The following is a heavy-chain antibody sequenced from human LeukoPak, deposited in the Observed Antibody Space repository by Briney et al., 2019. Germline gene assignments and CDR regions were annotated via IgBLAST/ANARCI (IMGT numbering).Heavy chain of an antibody. V-gene: IGHV1-18*01. J-gene: IGHJ3*02. CDR3: ARDWTTETAGGI. CDR2: ISAYNGNT. Sequence: ASVKVSCKASGYTFTSYDINWVRQAPGQGLEWMGWISAYNGNTNYAQKLQGRVTMTTDTSTSTAYMELRSLRSDDTAVYYCARDWTTETAGGIWGQGTMVTVSS. CDR1: GYTFTSYD. D-gene: IGHD4-17*01.